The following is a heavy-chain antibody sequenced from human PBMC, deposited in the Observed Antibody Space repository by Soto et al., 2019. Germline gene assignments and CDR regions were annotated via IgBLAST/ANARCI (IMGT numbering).Heavy chain of an antibody. CDR1: GFTFSTYS. CDR3: ARESFDSSANRRDYYFDY. J-gene: IGHJ4*02. Sequence: EVQLVESGGGLVQPGGSLRLSCAASGFTFSTYSMNWVRQAPGKGLEWVSYISSSGSTFYYADSVKGRFTISRDNAMKSLSLHMNSLRAEDTAVYYCARESFDSSANRRDYYFDYWGQGTLGIVSS. D-gene: IGHD3-22*01. V-gene: IGHV3-48*01. CDR2: ISSSGSTF.